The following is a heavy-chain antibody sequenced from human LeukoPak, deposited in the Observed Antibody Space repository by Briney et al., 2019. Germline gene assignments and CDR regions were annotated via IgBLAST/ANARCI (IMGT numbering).Heavy chain of an antibody. Sequence: GGLRLSCAASGFPFSDYYMSWIRQAPGKGLEWVSYISSSGSTIYYADSVKGRFTISRDNAKNSLYLQMNSLRAEDTAVYYCARLAGGVAARHFDYWGQGTLVTVSS. V-gene: IGHV3-11*04. CDR1: GFPFSDYY. CDR2: ISSSGSTI. D-gene: IGHD6-6*01. CDR3: ARLAGGVAARHFDY. J-gene: IGHJ4*02.